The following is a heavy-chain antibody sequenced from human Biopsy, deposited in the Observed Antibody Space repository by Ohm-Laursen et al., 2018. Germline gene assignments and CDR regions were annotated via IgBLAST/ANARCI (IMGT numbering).Heavy chain of an antibody. D-gene: IGHD3-22*01. V-gene: IGHV4-59*01. CDR3: ARDRGFYSDRTVPGYFDL. Sequence: GTLSLTCTVSGGSISSDYWSWIRQPPGKGLEWIGYVYYTGSTDYNPSLQSRVTISVDTSKNHFSLRLRSVTPADTAIYYCARDRGFYSDRTVPGYFDLWGRGTLVTVSS. J-gene: IGHJ2*01. CDR2: VYYTGST. CDR1: GGSISSDY.